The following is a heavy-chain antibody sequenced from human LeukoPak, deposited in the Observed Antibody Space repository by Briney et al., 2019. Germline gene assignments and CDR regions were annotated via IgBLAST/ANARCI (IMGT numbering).Heavy chain of an antibody. Sequence: GGSLRLSCAASGLTFSSYDMHWVRQAAGKGLEWVSSIGATGDTYYIDSVKGRFTISRENAKKSLYLQVSSLRVEDTAVYFCVLGAYWNDDKNAFHIWGPGTMDVVSS. CDR2: IGATGDT. V-gene: IGHV3-13*01. CDR3: VLGAYWNDDKNAFHI. D-gene: IGHD1-1*01. J-gene: IGHJ3*02. CDR1: GLTFSSYD.